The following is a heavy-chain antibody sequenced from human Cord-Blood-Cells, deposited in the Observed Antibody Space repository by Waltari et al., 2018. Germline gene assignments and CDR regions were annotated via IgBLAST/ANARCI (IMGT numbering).Heavy chain of an antibody. CDR2: IYTSGST. J-gene: IGHJ4*02. CDR3: ARGSEQLVEDY. CDR1: GGSISSSY. V-gene: IGHV4-4*07. D-gene: IGHD6-13*01. Sequence: QVQLQESGPGLVKPSETRSLTCPVSGGSISSSYWSWLRPPAGKGLEWIGRIYTSGSTNYNPSLKSRVTMSVDTSKNQFSLKLSSVTAADTAVYYCARGSEQLVEDYWGQGTLVTVSS.